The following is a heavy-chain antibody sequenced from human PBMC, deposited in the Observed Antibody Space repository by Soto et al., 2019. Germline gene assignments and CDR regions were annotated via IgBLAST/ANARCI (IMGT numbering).Heavy chain of an antibody. Sequence: QVQLVQSGAEVMMPGSSVKVSCKASGGTFSTYPINWVRQAPGQGLEWMGGIIPLFGTTNYAQKFKGRVTITADESTRTAYMELSSLRAEDAAVYYCARGATHGSSWYFWFDPWGQGTLVTVSS. CDR2: IIPLFGTT. J-gene: IGHJ5*02. V-gene: IGHV1-69*01. CDR3: ARGATHGSSWYFWFDP. CDR1: GGTFSTYP. D-gene: IGHD6-13*01.